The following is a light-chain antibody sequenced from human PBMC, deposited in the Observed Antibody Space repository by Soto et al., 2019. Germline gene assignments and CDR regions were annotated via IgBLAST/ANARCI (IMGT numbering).Light chain of an antibody. V-gene: IGKV3-20*01. CDR2: GAS. CDR1: QSVSSSY. CDR3: PQYNIWLIT. J-gene: IGKJ5*01. Sequence: EIVLTMSPCTLSLSPGERATLSCRASQSVSSSYLAWYQQKPGQAPRLLIYGASSRATGIPDRFSGSGSGTEFTLTISSLQSEDFEVYYCPQYNIWLITFGQGRRPEIK.